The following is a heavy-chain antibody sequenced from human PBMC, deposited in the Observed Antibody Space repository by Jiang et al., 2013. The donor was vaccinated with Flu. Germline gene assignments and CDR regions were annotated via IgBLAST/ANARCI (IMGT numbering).Heavy chain of an antibody. V-gene: IGHV6-1*01. CDR3: AREWGAGNSFDS. CDR2: TYYRSKWYS. J-gene: IGHJ4*02. D-gene: IGHD6-13*01. Sequence: QTLSLTCAISGDSVSSNNAAWNWIRQSPSRGLEWLGRTYYRSKWYSDYAIFVKSRITINARHSMYLQMNNLRAEDTAVYFCAREWGAGNSFDSWGQGTLVTVSS. CDR1: GDSVSSNNAA.